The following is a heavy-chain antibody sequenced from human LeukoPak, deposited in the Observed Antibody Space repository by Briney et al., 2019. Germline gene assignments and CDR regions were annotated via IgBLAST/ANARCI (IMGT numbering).Heavy chain of an antibody. J-gene: IGHJ3*02. D-gene: IGHD1-20*01. Sequence: PSETLSLTCTVSGGSTSSYYWSWIRQPPGKGLEWIGYIYYSGSTNYNPSLKSRVTISVDTSKNQFSLKLSSVTAADTAVYYCARDSNWNRAFDIWGQGTMVTVSS. CDR3: ARDSNWNRAFDI. CDR1: GGSTSSYY. V-gene: IGHV4-59*01. CDR2: IYYSGST.